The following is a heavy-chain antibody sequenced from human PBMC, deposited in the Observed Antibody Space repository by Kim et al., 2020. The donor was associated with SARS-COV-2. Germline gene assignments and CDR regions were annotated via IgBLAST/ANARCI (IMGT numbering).Heavy chain of an antibody. CDR2: ISSSSSTI. J-gene: IGHJ5*02. CDR1: GFTFSSYS. CDR3: ALTTVVTPHWFDP. Sequence: GGSLRLSCAASGFTFSSYSMNWVRQTPGKGLEWVSYISSSSSTIYYADSVKGRFTISRDNAKNSLYLQMNSLRDEDTAVYYCALTTVVTPHWFDPWGQGTLVTVSS. V-gene: IGHV3-48*02. D-gene: IGHD4-17*01.